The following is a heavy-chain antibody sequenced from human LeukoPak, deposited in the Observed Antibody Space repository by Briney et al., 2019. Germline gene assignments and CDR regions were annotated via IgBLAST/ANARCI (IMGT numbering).Heavy chain of an antibody. J-gene: IGHJ4*02. D-gene: IGHD3-22*01. Sequence: GGSLRLSCAASGFSFSSYAMNWVRQAPGKGLEWVSFISGSGGSTNYADSVKGRFTISRDNSRNTLYLQMNSLRAEDTAVYYCGGSSGPLHYWGQGTLVTVSS. CDR1: GFSFSSYA. V-gene: IGHV3-23*01. CDR3: GGSSGPLHY. CDR2: ISGSGGST.